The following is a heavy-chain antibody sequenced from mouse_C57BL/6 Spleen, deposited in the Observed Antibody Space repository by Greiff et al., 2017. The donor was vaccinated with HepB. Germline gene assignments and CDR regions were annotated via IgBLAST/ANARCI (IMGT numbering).Heavy chain of an antibody. J-gene: IGHJ4*01. Sequence: QVQLKQPGAELVRPGSSVKLSCKASGYTFTSYWMHWVKQRPIQGLEWIGNIDPSDSETHYNQKFKDKATLTVDKSSSTAYMQLSSLTSEDSAVYYCAREGLDYYAMDYWGQGTSVTVSS. V-gene: IGHV1-52*01. CDR3: AREGLDYYAMDY. CDR1: GYTFTSYW. CDR2: IDPSDSET.